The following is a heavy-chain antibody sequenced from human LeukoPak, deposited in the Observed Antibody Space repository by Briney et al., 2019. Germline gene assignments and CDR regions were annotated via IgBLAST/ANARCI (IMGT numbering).Heavy chain of an antibody. Sequence: ASVKVSCKASGYTFTSYAMHWVRQAPGQRREGMGWINAGNGNTKYSQEFQGRVTITRDTSASTAYMELSSLRSEDMAVYYCARDYGYCSSTSCRPTNWFDPGGQGTLVTVSS. CDR3: ARDYGYCSSTSCRPTNWFDP. CDR2: INAGNGNT. J-gene: IGHJ5*02. D-gene: IGHD2-2*03. CDR1: GYTFTSYA. V-gene: IGHV1-3*03.